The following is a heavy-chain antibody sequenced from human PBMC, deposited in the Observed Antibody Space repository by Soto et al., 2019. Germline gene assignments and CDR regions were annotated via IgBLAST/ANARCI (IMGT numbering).Heavy chain of an antibody. J-gene: IGHJ6*03. CDR3: AKDFYYYGSGSYMDV. Sequence: GGSLRLSWAASGFTFSSYAMSWVRQAPGKGLEWVSAISGSGGSTYYADSVKGRFTISRDNSKNTLYLQMNSLRAEDTAVYYCAKDFYYYGSGSYMDVWGKGTTVTVSS. CDR2: ISGSGGST. D-gene: IGHD3-10*01. CDR1: GFTFSSYA. V-gene: IGHV3-23*01.